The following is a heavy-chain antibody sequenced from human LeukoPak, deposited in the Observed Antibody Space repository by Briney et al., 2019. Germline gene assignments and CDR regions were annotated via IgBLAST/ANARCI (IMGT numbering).Heavy chain of an antibody. J-gene: IGHJ6*04. V-gene: IGHV3-23*01. CDR1: AFSLNNDA. CDR3: AELGITMIGGV. CDR2: IGAIDDRT. D-gene: IGHD3-10*02. Sequence: PGGSLRLSCAASAFSLNNDAMSWVRQAPGKGLEWVSSIGAIDDRTYCADSVKGRFTISRDNAKNSLYLQMNSLRAEDTAVYYCAELGITMIGGVWGKGTTVTISS.